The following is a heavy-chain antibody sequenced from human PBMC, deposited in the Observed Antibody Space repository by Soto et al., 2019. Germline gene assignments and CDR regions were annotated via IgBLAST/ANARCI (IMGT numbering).Heavy chain of an antibody. CDR1: GGTFSSYA. Sequence: QVQLVQSGAEVKKPGSSVNVSCKASGGTFSSYAISWVRQAPGQGLEWMGGIIPIFGTANYAQKFQGRVTITADKSTSTAYMELSSLRSEDTAVYYCARHYDFWSGYLNWFDPWGQGTLVTVSS. D-gene: IGHD3-3*01. CDR3: ARHYDFWSGYLNWFDP. J-gene: IGHJ5*02. CDR2: IIPIFGTA. V-gene: IGHV1-69*06.